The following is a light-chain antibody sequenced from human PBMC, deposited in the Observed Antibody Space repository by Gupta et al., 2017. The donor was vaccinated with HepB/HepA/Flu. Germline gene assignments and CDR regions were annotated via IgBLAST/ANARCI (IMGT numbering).Light chain of an antibody. J-gene: IGLJ1*01. CDR1: SSDVGGYNY. CDR2: DVS. CDR3: NSYTSSSTFV. Sequence: QSALTQPASVSGSPGQSITISCTGTSSDVGGYNYVSWYQQHPGKAPKLMICDVSKRPAGVANRFSGSKSGNTASLTISGRQAEDEADYYCNSYTSSSTFVFGTGTKVTVL. V-gene: IGLV2-14*03.